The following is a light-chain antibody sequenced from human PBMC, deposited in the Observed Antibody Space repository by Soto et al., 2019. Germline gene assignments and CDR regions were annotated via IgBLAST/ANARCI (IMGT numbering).Light chain of an antibody. CDR1: SGHSNYA. CDR2: LNSDGSH. Sequence: QLVLTQSPSASASLGASVKLTCTLSSGHSNYAIAWHQQQPEKGPRYLMKLNSDGSHSKGDGIPDRFSGSSSGAERYLTTASLPSEDEADYYCQTWGTGTPWVFGGGTKLTVL. V-gene: IGLV4-69*01. CDR3: QTWGTGTPWV. J-gene: IGLJ3*02.